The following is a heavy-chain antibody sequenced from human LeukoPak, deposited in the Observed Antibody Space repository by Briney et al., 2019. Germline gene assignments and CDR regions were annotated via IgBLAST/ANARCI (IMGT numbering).Heavy chain of an antibody. V-gene: IGHV3-21*04. J-gene: IGHJ4*02. CDR3: AKDISDDSRGSSFDY. D-gene: IGHD3-22*01. Sequence: GGSLRLSCAASGFTFSSYSMNWVRQAPGKGLEWVSSISSSSSYIYYADSVKGRFTISRDNAKNSLYLQMNSLRAEDMALYYCAKDISDDSRGSSFDYWGQGTLVTVSS. CDR1: GFTFSSYS. CDR2: ISSSSSYI.